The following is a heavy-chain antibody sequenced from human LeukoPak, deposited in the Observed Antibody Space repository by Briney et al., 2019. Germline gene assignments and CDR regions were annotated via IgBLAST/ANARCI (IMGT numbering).Heavy chain of an antibody. D-gene: IGHD3-22*01. J-gene: IGHJ4*02. Sequence: GRSLRLSCAASGFTFSSYGMHWVRQAPGKRLEWVAVIWYDGSNKYYADSVKGRFTISRDNSKNTLYLQMNSLRAEDTAVYYCAKEGGSGYYYFDYWGQGTLVTVSS. CDR3: AKEGGSGYYYFDY. CDR1: GFTFSSYG. CDR2: IWYDGSNK. V-gene: IGHV3-33*06.